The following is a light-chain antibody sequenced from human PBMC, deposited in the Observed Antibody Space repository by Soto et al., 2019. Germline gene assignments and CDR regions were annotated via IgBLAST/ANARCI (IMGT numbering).Light chain of an antibody. CDR2: GPS. CDR3: QQYGSAPGT. Sequence: EIVLTQSPGTLYLSPGERASLSCRASQTVTNDFLAWYQQKPGQAPRLMVYGPSKRAIGIPGRFSGSGSGTDFTLSISRLEPEDSAMYYWQQYGSAPGTFGQGTKVEIK. J-gene: IGKJ1*01. CDR1: QTVTNDF. V-gene: IGKV3-20*01.